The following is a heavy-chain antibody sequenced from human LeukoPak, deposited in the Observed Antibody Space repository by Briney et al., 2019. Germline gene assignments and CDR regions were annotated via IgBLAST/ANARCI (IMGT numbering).Heavy chain of an antibody. Sequence: GGSLRFSCSASGFTFSSFALSWVGQAPGKGLEWVSIISGGGSSTYYADSVKGRFTIYRDNSRNTLYLEVNRLRTDDTAVYCCARGAGLAMAQGYFDHCGQGTLVTVSS. CDR3: ARGAGLAMAQGYFDH. D-gene: IGHD5-18*01. V-gene: IGHV3-23*01. J-gene: IGHJ4*02. CDR1: GFTFSSFA. CDR2: ISGGGSST.